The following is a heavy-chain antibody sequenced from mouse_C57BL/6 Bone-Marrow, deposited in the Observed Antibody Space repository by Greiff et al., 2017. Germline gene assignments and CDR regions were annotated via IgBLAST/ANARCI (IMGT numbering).Heavy chain of an antibody. CDR1: GYTFTSYG. Sequence: VQLQQSGAELARPGASVKLSCKASGYTFTSYGISWVKQRTGQGLEWIGEIYPRSGNTYYNEKFKGKATLTADKSSSTAYMELRSLTSEDSAVYVCARRGTVVSYWYFDVWGTGTTVTVSS. CDR2: IYPRSGNT. D-gene: IGHD1-1*01. J-gene: IGHJ1*03. CDR3: ARRGTVVSYWYFDV. V-gene: IGHV1-81*01.